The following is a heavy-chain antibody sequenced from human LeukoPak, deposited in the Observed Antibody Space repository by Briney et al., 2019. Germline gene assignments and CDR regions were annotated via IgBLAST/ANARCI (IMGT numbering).Heavy chain of an antibody. CDR3: ARYNSGSYFDQ. V-gene: IGHV3-21*01. Sequence: GGSLRLSCAASGFTFSSYSMNWVRQAPGKGLEWVSAISSSSSYIYYTDSVKGRFTISRDNAKNSLYLQMSSLRAEETAVYSCARYNSGSYFDQWRQGTLVRVSS. D-gene: IGHD1-26*01. CDR1: GFTFSSYS. J-gene: IGHJ4*02. CDR2: ISSSSSYI.